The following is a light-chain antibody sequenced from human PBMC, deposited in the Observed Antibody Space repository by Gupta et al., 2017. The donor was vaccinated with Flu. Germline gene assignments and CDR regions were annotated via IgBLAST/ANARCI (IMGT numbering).Light chain of an antibody. CDR2: KAS. J-gene: IGKJ1*01. CDR3: LQYNSLSWT. CDR1: QRISSW. V-gene: IGKV1-5*03. Sequence: DIRMTQSPSTLSASVGDRVTITCRASQRISSWLAWFQQKPGKAPNLLIYKASTLETGVPSRFSGSGSGTEFTLTISSLQPDDFATYYCLQYNSLSWTFGPGTTVEVK.